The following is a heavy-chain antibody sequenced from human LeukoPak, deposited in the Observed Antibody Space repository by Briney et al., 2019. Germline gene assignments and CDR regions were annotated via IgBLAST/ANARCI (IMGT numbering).Heavy chain of an antibody. CDR2: INHSGST. J-gene: IGHJ4*02. D-gene: IGHD2-21*02. CDR3: ARGGYCGGGCHPFDY. Sequence: SETLSLTCAVYGGSFSGYYWSWIRQPPGKGLEWIGEINHSGSTNYNPSLKSRVTISVDTSKNQFSLKLSSVTAADTAVYYCARGGYCGGGCHPFDYWGQGTLVTVSS. CDR1: GGSFSGYY. V-gene: IGHV4-34*01.